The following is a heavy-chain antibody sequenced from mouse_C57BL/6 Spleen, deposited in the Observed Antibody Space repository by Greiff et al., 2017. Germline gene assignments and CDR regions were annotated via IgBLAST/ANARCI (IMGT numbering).Heavy chain of an antibody. D-gene: IGHD2-5*01. CDR3: ARSNYYSNNRAWFAY. J-gene: IGHJ3*01. CDR2: IDPSDSET. CDR1: GYTFTSYW. V-gene: IGHV1-52*01. Sequence: QVQLQQPGAELVRPGSSVKLSCKASGYTFTSYWMHWVKQRPIQGLEWIGNIDPSDSETHYNQKFKDKATLTVDKSSSTAYMQLSSLTSEDSAVYYWARSNYYSNNRAWFAYWGQGTLVTVSA.